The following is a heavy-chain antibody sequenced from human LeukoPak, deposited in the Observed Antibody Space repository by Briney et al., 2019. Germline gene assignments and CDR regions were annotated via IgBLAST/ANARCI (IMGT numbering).Heavy chain of an antibody. D-gene: IGHD5-18*01. Sequence: WGSLRLSCAASGFTFSSYSMNWVRQAPGKGLECVANIKQDGSEKKYVDSVKGRLTISRDNAKNSLYLQMNSLRVEDTAVYYCVRDSLVGYGHRYFDCWGQGTLVTVSS. CDR2: IKQDGSEK. J-gene: IGHJ4*02. CDR3: VRDSLVGYGHRYFDC. CDR1: GFTFSSYS. V-gene: IGHV3-7*01.